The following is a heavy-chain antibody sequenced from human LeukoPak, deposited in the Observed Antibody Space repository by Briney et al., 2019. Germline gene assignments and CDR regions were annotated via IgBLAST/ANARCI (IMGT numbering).Heavy chain of an antibody. D-gene: IGHD3-22*01. CDR2: ISGSGGST. J-gene: IGHJ1*01. CDR1: GFTFSSCA. Sequence: GRSLRLSCAASGFTFSSCAMSWVRQAPGKGLEWVSAISGSGGSTYYADSVKGRFTISRDNSKNTLYLQMNSLRAEDTAVYYCAKDVRSDYYDSSGYYYDFQHWGQGTLVTVSS. V-gene: IGHV3-23*01. CDR3: AKDVRSDYYDSSGYYYDFQH.